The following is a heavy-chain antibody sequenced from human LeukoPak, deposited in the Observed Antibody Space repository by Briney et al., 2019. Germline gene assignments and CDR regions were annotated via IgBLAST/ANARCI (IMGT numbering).Heavy chain of an antibody. D-gene: IGHD3-10*02. V-gene: IGHV3-30*02. CDR3: ARDRGPYVAIGNNWLDP. CDR1: GFTFSSYG. Sequence: PGGSLRLSCAASGFTFSSYGMHWARRAPGKGLEWVAFVLYDGTNKYYADSVKGRFTISRDNSNNTLFLQMNSLRAEDTAVYYCARDRGPYVAIGNNWLDPWGQGTLVTVSS. J-gene: IGHJ5*02. CDR2: VLYDGTNK.